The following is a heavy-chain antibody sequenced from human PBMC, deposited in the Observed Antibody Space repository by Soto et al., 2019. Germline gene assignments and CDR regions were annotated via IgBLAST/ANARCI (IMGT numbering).Heavy chain of an antibody. CDR2: INAGNGNT. J-gene: IGHJ4*02. V-gene: IGHV1-3*01. Sequence: ASVKVSCKASGYTFTSYAMHWVRQAPGQRLEWMGWINAGNGNTKYSQKFQGRVTITRDTSASTAYMELSSLRSEDTAVYFCTRDYYDSSGYYPKFDYWGQGTLVTVSS. D-gene: IGHD3-22*01. CDR3: TRDYYDSSGYYPKFDY. CDR1: GYTFTSYA.